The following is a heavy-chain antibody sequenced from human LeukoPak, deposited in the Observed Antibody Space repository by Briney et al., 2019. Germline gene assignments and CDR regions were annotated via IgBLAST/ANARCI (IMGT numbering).Heavy chain of an antibody. J-gene: IGHJ4*02. CDR3: ARDYHCGGGDCSWVDY. Sequence: SETLSLTCTVFGGSISSGNYYWSWIRQPPGKGLEWIGYIHHSGSTYYNPSLNSRVTVSVDRSKNQFSLKMTSVTAADTAVYYCARDYHCGGGDCSWVDYWGQGTLVTVSS. D-gene: IGHD2-21*01. V-gene: IGHV4-30-2*01. CDR2: IHHSGST. CDR1: GGSISSGNYY.